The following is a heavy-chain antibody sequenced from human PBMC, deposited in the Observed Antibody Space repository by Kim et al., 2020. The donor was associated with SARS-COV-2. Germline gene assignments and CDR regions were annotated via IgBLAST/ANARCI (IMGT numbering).Heavy chain of an antibody. CDR3: AKVTQVVVYGEDGMDV. CDR2: ISWSSGSI. Sequence: GGSLRLSCAASGFTFDDYAMHWVRQAPGKGLEWVSGISWSSGSIGYADSVKGRFTISRDNAKNSLYLQMNSLRAEDTALYYCAKVTQVVVYGEDGMDVWGQGTTVTLSS. J-gene: IGHJ6*02. V-gene: IGHV3-9*01. CDR1: GFTFDDYA. D-gene: IGHD4-17*01.